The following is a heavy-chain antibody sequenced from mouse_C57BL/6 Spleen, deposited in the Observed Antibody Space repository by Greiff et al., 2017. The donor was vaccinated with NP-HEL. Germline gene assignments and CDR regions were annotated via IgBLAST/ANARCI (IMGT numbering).Heavy chain of an antibody. J-gene: IGHJ2*01. D-gene: IGHD1-1*01. Sequence: QVQLKQPGAELVRPGTSVKLSCKASGYTFTSYWMHWVKQRPGQGLEWIGVIDPSDSYTNYNQKFKGKATLTVDTSSSTAYMQLSSLTSEDSAVYYCAIITTVVAPFDYWGQGTTLTVSS. V-gene: IGHV1-59*01. CDR2: IDPSDSYT. CDR3: AIITTVVAPFDY. CDR1: GYTFTSYW.